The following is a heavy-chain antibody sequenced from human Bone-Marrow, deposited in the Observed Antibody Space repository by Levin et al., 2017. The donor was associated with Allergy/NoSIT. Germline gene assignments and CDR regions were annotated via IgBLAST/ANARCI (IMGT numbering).Heavy chain of an antibody. CDR1: GYTFTSYG. J-gene: IGHJ4*02. CDR2: ISAYNGNT. D-gene: IGHD6-6*01. Sequence: ASVKVSCKASGYTFTSYGISWVRQAPGQGLEWMGWISAYNGNTNYAQKLQGRVTMTTDTSTSTAYMELRSLRSDDTAVYYCARDESLAARPYSDYWGQGTLVTVSS. CDR3: ARDESLAARPYSDY. V-gene: IGHV1-18*01.